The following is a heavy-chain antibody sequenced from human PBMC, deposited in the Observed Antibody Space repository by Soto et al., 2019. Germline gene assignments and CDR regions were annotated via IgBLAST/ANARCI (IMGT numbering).Heavy chain of an antibody. CDR3: ARERTMVRGVIIRDDAFDI. CDR1: GYTFTSYA. V-gene: IGHV1-3*01. CDR2: INAGNGNT. D-gene: IGHD3-10*01. J-gene: IGHJ3*02. Sequence: QVQLVQSGAEVKKPGASVKVSCKASGYTFTSYAMHWVRQAPGQRLEWMGWINAGNGNTKYSQKFQGRVTTTRDTSASTAYMELSSLRSEDTAVYYCARERTMVRGVIIRDDAFDIWGQGTMVTVSS.